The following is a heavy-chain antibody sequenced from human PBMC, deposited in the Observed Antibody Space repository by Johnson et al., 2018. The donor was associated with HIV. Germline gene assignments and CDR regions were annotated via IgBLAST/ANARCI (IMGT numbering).Heavy chain of an antibody. CDR1: GFTFRSYA. CDR2: ISGDDDDT. CDR3: AKERRAPRAFDI. J-gene: IGHJ3*02. V-gene: IGHV3-23*04. Sequence: VQLVESGGGLVQPGGSLRLSCAASGFTFRSYAMIWVRQAPGKGLEWVSFISGDDDDTYYADSVKGRFTISRDNSKNTLFLQMNSLRPEDTAVYYCAKERRAPRAFDIWGQGTMLTVSS.